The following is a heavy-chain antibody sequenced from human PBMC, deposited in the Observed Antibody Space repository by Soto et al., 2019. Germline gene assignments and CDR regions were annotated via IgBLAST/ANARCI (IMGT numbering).Heavy chain of an antibody. D-gene: IGHD6-13*01. CDR2: IYYSGST. Sequence: PSETLSLTCTVSGGSISSYYWSWIRQPPGKGLEWIGYIYYSGSTNYNPSLKSRVTISVDTSKSQFSLKLSSVTAADTAVYYCAGAASIAASHPAPVHYFDYWGQGTLVTVSS. CDR3: AGAASIAASHPAPVHYFDY. CDR1: GGSISSYY. J-gene: IGHJ4*02. V-gene: IGHV4-59*01.